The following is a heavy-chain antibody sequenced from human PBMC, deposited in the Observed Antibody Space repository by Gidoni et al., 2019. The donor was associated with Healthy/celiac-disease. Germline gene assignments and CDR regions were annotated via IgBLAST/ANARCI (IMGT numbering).Heavy chain of an antibody. V-gene: IGHV1-24*01. Sequence: QVQLVQSWAEVKKPGASVKVSCKVSGYPLTAVSTHWVRQAPGKGLELMGGFDPKDGETIYAKKFQGRVTMTEDTSTDTAYMELSSLRSEDTAVYYCATSGYSYGPSAFDIWGQGTMVTVSS. J-gene: IGHJ3*02. CDR2: FDPKDGET. CDR3: ATSGYSYGPSAFDI. CDR1: GYPLTAVS. D-gene: IGHD5-18*01.